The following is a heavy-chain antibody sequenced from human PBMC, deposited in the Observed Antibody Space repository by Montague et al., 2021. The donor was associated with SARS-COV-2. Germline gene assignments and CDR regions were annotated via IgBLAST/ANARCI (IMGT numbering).Heavy chain of an antibody. D-gene: IGHD3-22*01. J-gene: IGHJ4*02. CDR1: GGSISNYY. V-gene: IGHV4-4*07. CDR2: IYASGNT. CDR3: ARGTKRVFTYDYDGSGYASDY. Sequence: SETLSLTCTVSGGSISNYYWSWIRQPAGKGLEWIGRIYASGNTNYNPSLKSRVTTSVDTSKNQFSLKLSSVTAADTAVYYCARGTKRVFTYDYDGSGYASDYWGQGTLVTVSS.